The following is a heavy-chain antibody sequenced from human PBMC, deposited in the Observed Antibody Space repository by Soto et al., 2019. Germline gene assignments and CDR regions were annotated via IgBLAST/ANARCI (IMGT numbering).Heavy chain of an antibody. CDR3: TTDDPINRS. J-gene: IGHJ5*02. V-gene: IGHV3-15*01. Sequence: GSLLLACSASGFTFSNAWMSWVRQAPGKGLEWVGRIKSKTNCGTTDYAAPVIGRFTISRDDSKNTLYLQMNSLKTEDKAVYYCTTDDPINRSWGQGTLVTVSS. CDR1: GFTFSNAW. CDR2: IKSKTNCGTT.